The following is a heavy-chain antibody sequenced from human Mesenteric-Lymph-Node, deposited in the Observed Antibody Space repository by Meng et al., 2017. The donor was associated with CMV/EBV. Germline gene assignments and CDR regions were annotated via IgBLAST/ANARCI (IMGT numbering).Heavy chain of an antibody. D-gene: IGHD3-3*01. V-gene: IGHV3-74*01. CDR3: GRQYDF. CDR1: GFTFSSYW. Sequence: GESLKISCAASGFTFSSYWMHWVRQVPGKGLVWVSRINSDGSTTTYADSVKGRFTISRDNAKNTLYLQMDSLTAEDTAVYYCGRQYDFWGQGTLVTVSS. J-gene: IGHJ4*02. CDR2: INSDGSTT.